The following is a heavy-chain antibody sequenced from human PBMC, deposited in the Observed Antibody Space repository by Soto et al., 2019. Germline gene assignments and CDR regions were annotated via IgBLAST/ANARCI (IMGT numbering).Heavy chain of an antibody. D-gene: IGHD6-13*01. CDR3: ARDWRTAGTTGWFDP. J-gene: IGHJ5*02. V-gene: IGHV3-30-3*01. CDR2: ISYDGTTK. CDR1: GFTFSTHA. Sequence: QEQVVESGGGVVQPGRSLRLSCAASGFTFSTHAMHWVRQAPGRGLGWVAIISYDGTTKDYADSVKGRFTISRDNSKNAVYWQMNSLRSEDTALYYCARDWRTAGTTGWFDPWGQGTLVTVSS.